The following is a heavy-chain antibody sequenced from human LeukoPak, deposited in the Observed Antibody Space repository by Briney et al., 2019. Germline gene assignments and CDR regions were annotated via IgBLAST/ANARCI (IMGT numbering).Heavy chain of an antibody. D-gene: IGHD2-15*01. Sequence: GGSLRLSCAASGFTFSSYSMNWVRQAPGKGLEWVSSISSSSSYIYYADSVKGRFTISRDNAENSLYLQMNSLRAEDTAVYYCARLMVAATFDYWGQGTLVTVSS. CDR1: GFTFSSYS. CDR2: ISSSSSYI. J-gene: IGHJ4*02. CDR3: ARLMVAATFDY. V-gene: IGHV3-21*01.